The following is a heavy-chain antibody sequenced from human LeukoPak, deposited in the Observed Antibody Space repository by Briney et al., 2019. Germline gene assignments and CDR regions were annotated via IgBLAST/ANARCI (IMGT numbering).Heavy chain of an antibody. CDR1: GFPFSGSW. Sequence: VGSLRLSCAASGFPFSGSWMGSVRQGPGERMEWVANIKQDGSEKHYADSVKCRFTISRDNAKNALFLQMSGLRAEDTAVYYCSRSLDYWGQGALVTVSS. V-gene: IGHV3-7*01. CDR2: IKQDGSEK. J-gene: IGHJ4*02. CDR3: SRSLDY.